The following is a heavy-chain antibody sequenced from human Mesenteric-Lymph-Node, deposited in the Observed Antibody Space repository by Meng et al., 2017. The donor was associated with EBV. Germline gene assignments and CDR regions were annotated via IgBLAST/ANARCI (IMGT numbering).Heavy chain of an antibody. V-gene: IGHV4-34*01. CDR1: GGSFSGYY. J-gene: IGHJ4*02. D-gene: IGHD2-21*01. CDR2: INHSGST. Sequence: QLQQWGAGLLKPSETLSLTCDVYGGSFSGYYWSWIRQPPGKGLEWIGEINHSGSTNYNPSLTSRVTISVDTSKNHFSLKLTSVTAADTAVYYCARAFCGGDCSHFDYWGQGTLVTVSS. CDR3: ARAFCGGDCSHFDY.